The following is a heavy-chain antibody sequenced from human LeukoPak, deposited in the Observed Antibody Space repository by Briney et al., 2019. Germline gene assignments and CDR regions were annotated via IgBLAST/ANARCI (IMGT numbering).Heavy chain of an antibody. J-gene: IGHJ1*01. CDR3: ANPSIAAAGTRGYFQH. V-gene: IGHV3-23*01. CDR1: GFTFSNYA. CDR2: VSGRDTST. D-gene: IGHD6-13*01. Sequence: GASLRLSCAASGFTFSNYAMSWVRQAPGKGLEWVSAVSGRDTSTYYTDSVKGRFTISRDNSKSTLYLQINSLRAEDTAVYYCANPSIAAAGTRGYFQHWGQGTLVTVSS.